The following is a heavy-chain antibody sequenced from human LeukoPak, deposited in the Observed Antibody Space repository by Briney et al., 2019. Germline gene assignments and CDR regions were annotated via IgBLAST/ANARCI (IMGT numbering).Heavy chain of an antibody. CDR3: ARDLDGSGSYWGQPNNWFDP. Sequence: ASVKVSCKASGYTFTSYGISWVRQAPGQGLEWMGWISAYNGNTNYAQKLQGRVTMTTDTPTSTAYMELRSLRSDDTAVYYCARDLDGSGSYWGQPNNWFDPWGQGTLVTVSS. CDR1: GYTFTSYG. CDR2: ISAYNGNT. D-gene: IGHD3-10*01. J-gene: IGHJ5*02. V-gene: IGHV1-18*01.